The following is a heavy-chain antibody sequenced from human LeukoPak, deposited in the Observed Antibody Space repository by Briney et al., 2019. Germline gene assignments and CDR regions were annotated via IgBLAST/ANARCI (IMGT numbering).Heavy chain of an antibody. CDR1: GFTVNSNY. Sequence: GGSLRLSCAASGFTVNSNYMSWVRQAPGKGLEWVSVIYSGGSTYYADSVKGRFTISRDNSKNTLYLQMNSLRAEDTAVYYCANALQGVAAAGTSLFGYWGQGTLVTVSS. V-gene: IGHV3-66*01. CDR3: ANALQGVAAAGTSLFGY. D-gene: IGHD6-13*01. J-gene: IGHJ4*02. CDR2: IYSGGST.